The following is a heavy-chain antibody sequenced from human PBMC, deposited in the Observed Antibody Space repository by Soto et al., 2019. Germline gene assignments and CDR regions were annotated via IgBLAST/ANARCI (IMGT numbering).Heavy chain of an antibody. V-gene: IGHV3-33*01. CDR2: IWYDGSNK. D-gene: IGHD6-13*01. Sequence: QVQLVESGGGVVQPGRSLRLSCAASGFTFSSYGMHWVRQAPGKGLEWVAVIWYDGSNKYYADSVKVRFTISRDNSKITLYLQMNSVRAEDTAVYYCARWGIAAGDYWGQGTLVTVSS. J-gene: IGHJ4*02. CDR3: ARWGIAAGDY. CDR1: GFTFSSYG.